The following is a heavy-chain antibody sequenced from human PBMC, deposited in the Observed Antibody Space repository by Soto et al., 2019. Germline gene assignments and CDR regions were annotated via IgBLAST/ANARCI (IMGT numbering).Heavy chain of an antibody. CDR3: ASRKSSPYFDY. CDR1: GGSISSYY. V-gene: IGHV4-59*08. J-gene: IGHJ4*02. Sequence: SETLSLTCTVSGGSISSYYWSWIRQPPGKGLEWIGYIYYSGSTYYNPSLKSRITISVDTSKNQFSLKLSSVTAADTAVYYCASRKSSPYFDYWGQGTLVTVSS. CDR2: IYYSGST. D-gene: IGHD3-10*01.